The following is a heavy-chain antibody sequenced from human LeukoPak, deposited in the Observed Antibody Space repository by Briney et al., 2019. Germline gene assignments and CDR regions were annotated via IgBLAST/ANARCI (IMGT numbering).Heavy chain of an antibody. Sequence: ASVKVSCKASGYTFTSYYMHWVRQAPGQGLEWRGIINPSGGSTNYAQKFQGRVTMTRDTSTSTVYMELSSLRSDDPAVYYCARVPTNDYYDSSGYHGYWGQGTLVTVSS. D-gene: IGHD3-22*01. J-gene: IGHJ4*02. V-gene: IGHV1-46*01. CDR3: ARVPTNDYYDSSGYHGY. CDR2: INPSGGST. CDR1: GYTFTSYY.